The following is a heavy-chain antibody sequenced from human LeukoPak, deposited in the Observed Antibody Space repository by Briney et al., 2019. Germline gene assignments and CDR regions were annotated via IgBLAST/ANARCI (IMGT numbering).Heavy chain of an antibody. V-gene: IGHV3-48*03. J-gene: IGHJ4*02. D-gene: IGHD7-27*01. CDR1: GFTFSSYE. Sequence: PGGSLRLSCAASGFTFSSYEMHWVRQAPGKGLEWVSYISTSGSTIYYADSVKGRFTISRDNAKNSLYLQMNSLRAEDTAVYYCARDLNWETYWGQGTLVSVSS. CDR2: ISTSGSTI. CDR3: ARDLNWETY.